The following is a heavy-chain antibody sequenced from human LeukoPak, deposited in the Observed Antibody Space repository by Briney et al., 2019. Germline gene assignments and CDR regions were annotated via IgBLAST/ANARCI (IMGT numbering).Heavy chain of an antibody. J-gene: IGHJ3*02. CDR2: IRSKRSNYAT. D-gene: IGHD2-2*01. CDR3: SRLEDTSPIEVALDI. V-gene: IGHV3-73*01. Sequence: GGSLRLSCAASGFTFSGSVMHWVRQAAGKGLEWVGRIRSKRSNYATAYAASVKGRFTISRDDSKNTVYLHVDSLKTEDTALYYCSRLEDTSPIEVALDIWGQGTVVTVSS. CDR1: GFTFSGSV.